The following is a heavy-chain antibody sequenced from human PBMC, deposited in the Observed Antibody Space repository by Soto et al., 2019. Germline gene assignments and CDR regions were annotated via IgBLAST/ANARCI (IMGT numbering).Heavy chain of an antibody. D-gene: IGHD6-25*01. Sequence: GGSLRLSCAASGFTFSTYSMNWVRQAPGEGLEWVSSISSSSSYIYYADSVKGRFTISRDNAKNSLYLQMNSLRAEDTAVYYCARDLHHLQRQALRGQGALVPVSS. J-gene: IGHJ1*01. CDR3: ARDLHHLQRQAL. CDR2: ISSSSSYI. CDR1: GFTFSTYS. V-gene: IGHV3-21*01.